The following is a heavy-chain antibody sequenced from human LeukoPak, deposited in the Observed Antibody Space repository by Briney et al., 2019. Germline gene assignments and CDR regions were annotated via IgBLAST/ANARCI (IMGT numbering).Heavy chain of an antibody. D-gene: IGHD4-17*01. CDR3: ARDGTVTAGPFDP. CDR1: GIPFSSFG. V-gene: IGHV3-33*01. CDR2: IWYDGSNK. Sequence: PGGSLRLSCAAPGIPFSSFGMHWLRQAPGKGLEWVAFIWYDGSNKYYADSVKGQFTISRDNSKNTLYLQMNSLTAEDTAVYYCARDGTVTAGPFDPWGGGTLVTVSS. J-gene: IGHJ5*02.